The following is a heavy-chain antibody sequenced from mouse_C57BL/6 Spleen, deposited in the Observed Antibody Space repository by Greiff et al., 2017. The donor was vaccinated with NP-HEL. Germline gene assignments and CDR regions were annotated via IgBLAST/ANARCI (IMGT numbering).Heavy chain of an antibody. V-gene: IGHV6-3*01. J-gene: IGHJ2*01. CDR3: TGDWLYYFDY. CDR1: GFTFSNYW. CDR2: IRLKSDNYAT. D-gene: IGHD3-3*01. Sequence: EVKLVESGGGLVQPGGSMKLSCVASGFTFSNYWMNWVRQSPEKGLEWVAQIRLKSDNYATHYAESVKGRFTISRDDSKSSVYLQMNNLRAEDTGIYYCTGDWLYYFDYWGQGTTLTVSS.